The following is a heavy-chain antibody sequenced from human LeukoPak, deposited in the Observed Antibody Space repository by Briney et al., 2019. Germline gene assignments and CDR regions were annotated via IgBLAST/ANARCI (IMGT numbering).Heavy chain of an antibody. CDR1: GGSFSGYY. V-gene: IGHV4-34*01. CDR2: INHSGST. J-gene: IGHJ4*02. Sequence: SETLSLTCAVYGGSFSGYYWSWIRQPPGKGLEWIGEINHSGSTNYNPSLKSRVTISVDTSKNQFSLKLSSVTAADTAVYYCTIYDFWSGYPLDYWGQGTLVTVSS. D-gene: IGHD3-3*01. CDR3: TIYDFWSGYPLDY.